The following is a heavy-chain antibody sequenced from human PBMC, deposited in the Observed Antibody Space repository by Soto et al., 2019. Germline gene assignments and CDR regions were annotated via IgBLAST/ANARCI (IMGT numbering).Heavy chain of an antibody. V-gene: IGHV4-59*08. Sequence: SETLSHTCTVSGGSISSYYWSWIRQPPGKGLEWIGYIYYSGSTNYNPSLKSRVTISVDTSKNQFSLKLSSVTAADTAVYYCARSVDIVVVPAATSFDYCGQGTLVTVYS. CDR2: IYYSGST. CDR3: ARSVDIVVVPAATSFDY. D-gene: IGHD2-2*01. CDR1: GGSISSYY. J-gene: IGHJ4*02.